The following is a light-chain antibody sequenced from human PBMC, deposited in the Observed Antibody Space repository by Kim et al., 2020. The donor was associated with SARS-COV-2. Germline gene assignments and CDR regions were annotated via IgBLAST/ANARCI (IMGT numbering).Light chain of an antibody. J-gene: IGLJ2*01. CDR2: YDT. CDR1: NIGDYR. CDR3: QVWHTGGDRVV. V-gene: IGLV3-21*01. Sequence: LGQTPRIPCGVANIGDYRVPWYQPKPGQAPLLVIYYDTDRPSGIPERFSGSNSGTTVTLTISSVEAGDEADYYCQVWHTGGDRVVFGGGTQLTVL.